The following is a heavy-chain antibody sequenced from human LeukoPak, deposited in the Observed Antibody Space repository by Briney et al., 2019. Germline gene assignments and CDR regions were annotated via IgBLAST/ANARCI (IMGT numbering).Heavy chain of an antibody. D-gene: IGHD1-26*01. CDR1: GFTFRSYV. J-gene: IGHJ4*02. CDR2: ITGDGGGT. CDR3: AKETSSGNFVTIDC. Sequence: GGSLRLSCEASGFTFRSYVMSWVRQAPGKRLEWVSAITGDGGGTNHADSVKGRFTISRDNSKNTLYLQMDSLRAEDTAVYYCAKETSSGNFVTIDCWGQGTLVTVSS. V-gene: IGHV3-23*01.